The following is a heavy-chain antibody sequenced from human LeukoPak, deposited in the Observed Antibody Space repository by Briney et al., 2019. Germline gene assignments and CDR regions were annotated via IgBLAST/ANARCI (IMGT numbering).Heavy chain of an antibody. CDR2: IVGSSST. CDR1: GFTFSNFA. J-gene: IGHJ4*02. Sequence: GGSLRLSCAASGFTFSNFAMTWVRQAPGKGLEWVSSIVGSSSTYYADSLKGRFTISRDNAKNSLYLQMNSLRAEDTAVYYCARIGAGSSCDYWGQGTLVTVSS. CDR3: ARIGAGSSCDY. D-gene: IGHD6-13*01. V-gene: IGHV3-21*01.